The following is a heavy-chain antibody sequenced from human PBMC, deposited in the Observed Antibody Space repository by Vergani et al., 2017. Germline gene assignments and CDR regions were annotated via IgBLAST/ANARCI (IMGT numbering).Heavy chain of an antibody. CDR1: GFTSRYYG. CDR3: ATKSCGTPGCQIGYFRE. J-gene: IGHJ1*01. V-gene: IGHV3-30*03. CDR2: ISYDGTQQ. D-gene: IGHD1-1*01. Sequence: QVHLVESGGGVVQPGRSLRLSCVVSGFTSRYYGMLWVRQAPGKGLEWVAVISYDGTQQYYAASVKGRFTISRDNSKSTLYLQMNSLRTEDTAVYYCATKSCGTPGCQIGYFREWGQGTLVTVSS.